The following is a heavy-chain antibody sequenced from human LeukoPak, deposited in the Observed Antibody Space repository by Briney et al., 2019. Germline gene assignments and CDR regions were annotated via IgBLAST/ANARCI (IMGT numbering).Heavy chain of an antibody. Sequence: SGPTLVKPTQTLTLTCTFSGFSLSTSGVGVGWIRQPPGKALEWLALIYWDDDKRYIPSLKSRLTTTKDTSKNQVVLTMTNMDPVDTATYYCAHRRIALWAFDIWGQGTMVTVSS. CDR2: IYWDDDK. CDR1: GFSLSTSGVG. J-gene: IGHJ3*02. V-gene: IGHV2-5*02. CDR3: AHRRIALWAFDI. D-gene: IGHD6-13*01.